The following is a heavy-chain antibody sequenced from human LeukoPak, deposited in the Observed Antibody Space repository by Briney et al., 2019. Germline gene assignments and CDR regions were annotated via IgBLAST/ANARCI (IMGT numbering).Heavy chain of an antibody. J-gene: IGHJ4*02. V-gene: IGHV3-11*06. D-gene: IGHD3-16*01. Sequence: GGSLRLSCAASGFTFSDYYMSWIRQAPGKGLEWVSYISTSSTYTNYADSVKGRFTISRDNAQNSLYLQMNSLRAEDTSVYYCARGLPITSPLDYWGQGTLVTVSS. CDR2: ISTSSTYT. CDR1: GFTFSDYY. CDR3: ARGLPITSPLDY.